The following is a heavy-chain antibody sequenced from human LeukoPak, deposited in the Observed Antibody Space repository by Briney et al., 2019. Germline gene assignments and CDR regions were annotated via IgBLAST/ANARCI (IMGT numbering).Heavy chain of an antibody. Sequence: SETLSLTCTVPGGSIRSYYWSWIRQPPGKGLKWIGYIHYTGSTNYNPSLKSRVTISVDTSKNQFSLQLSSVTATDTAVYFCARHSSSWYPDYWGQGTLVTVSS. D-gene: IGHD6-13*01. CDR2: IHYTGST. J-gene: IGHJ4*02. V-gene: IGHV4-59*08. CDR3: ARHSSSWYPDY. CDR1: GGSIRSYY.